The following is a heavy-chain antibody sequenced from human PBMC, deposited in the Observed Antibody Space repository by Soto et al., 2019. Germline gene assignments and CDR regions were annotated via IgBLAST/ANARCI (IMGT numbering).Heavy chain of an antibody. CDR3: AGEPVAGPKAHTVDI. D-gene: IGHD6-19*01. J-gene: IGHJ3*02. V-gene: IGHV4-59*01. CDR1: GGSISNYY. Sequence: QVQLQESGPGLVKPSETLSLICTVSGGSISNYYWTWIRQPPGKRLEWIGYVDYSGTTNYNPSLKSRVTISVDTSKDQFSLKITSVTAADTAVYYCAGEPVAGPKAHTVDIWGQGTMGAVSS. CDR2: VDYSGTT.